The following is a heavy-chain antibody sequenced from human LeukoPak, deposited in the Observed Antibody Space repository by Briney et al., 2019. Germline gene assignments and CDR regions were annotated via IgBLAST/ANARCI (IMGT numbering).Heavy chain of an antibody. Sequence: GGSLRLSCAASGFTFSSYGMHWVRQAPGKGLEWVSAISGSGGSTYYADSVKGRFTISRDNSKNTLYLQMNSLRAEDTAVYYCARDCSGGSCRASGSDYWGQGTLVTVSS. CDR3: ARDCSGGSCRASGSDY. J-gene: IGHJ4*02. D-gene: IGHD2-15*01. CDR2: ISGSGGST. CDR1: GFTFSSYG. V-gene: IGHV3-23*01.